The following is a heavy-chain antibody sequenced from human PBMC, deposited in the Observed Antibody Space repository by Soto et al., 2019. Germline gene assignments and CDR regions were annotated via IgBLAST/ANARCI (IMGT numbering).Heavy chain of an antibody. CDR2: ISSRNTYT. CDR3: ARADTTYGSGYAYFDP. V-gene: IGHV3-11*06. Sequence: VGSLRLSCAASGFTFGHYYMTWFRQAPGKGLEYISYISSRNTYTNYADSVKGRFTISRDDARNSLFLQMNSLRVEDTAVYYCARADTTYGSGYAYFDPWGQGTLVTVSS. J-gene: IGHJ5*02. CDR1: GFTFGHYY. D-gene: IGHD3-10*01.